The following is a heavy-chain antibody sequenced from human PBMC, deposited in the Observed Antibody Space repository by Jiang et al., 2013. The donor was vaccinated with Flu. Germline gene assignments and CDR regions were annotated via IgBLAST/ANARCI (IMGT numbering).Heavy chain of an antibody. V-gene: IGHV3-33*08. D-gene: IGHD2-2*01. CDR1: GFTFSSYG. CDR2: IWYDGSNK. Sequence: VQLLESGGGVVQPGRSLRLSCAASGFTFSSYGMHWVRQAPGKGLEWVAVIWYDGSNKYYADSVKGRFTISRDNSKNTLYLQMNSLRAEDTAVYYCARDKAAVGQLLENNWFDPWGQGTLVTVSS. J-gene: IGHJ5*02. CDR3: ARDKAAVGQLLENNWFDP.